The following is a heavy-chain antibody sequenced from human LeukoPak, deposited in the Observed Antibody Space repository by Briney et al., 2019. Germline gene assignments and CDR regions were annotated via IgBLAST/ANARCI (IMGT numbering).Heavy chain of an antibody. D-gene: IGHD3-10*01. CDR2: IKSKSDGGTT. V-gene: IGHV3-15*01. CDR3: YASGRFP. J-gene: IGHJ5*02. Sequence: PGGSLRLSCAVSGFPFSDFAMSWVRQAPGKGLEWVGRIKSKSDGGTTDYAASVKGRFTTSRDDSKNTVYLQMNSLKIADTAVYFCYASGRFPWGQGTLVTVSS. CDR1: GFPFSDFA.